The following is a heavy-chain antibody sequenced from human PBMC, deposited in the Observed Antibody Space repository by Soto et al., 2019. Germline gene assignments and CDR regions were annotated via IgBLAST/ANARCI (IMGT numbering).Heavy chain of an antibody. D-gene: IGHD3-10*01. CDR1: GFTFSDYY. V-gene: IGHV3-11*01. CDR2: ISSSGSTI. Sequence: GGSLRLSCAASGFTFSDYYMSWIRQAPGKGLEWVSYISSSGSTIYYADSVKGRFTISRDNAKNSLYLQMNSLRAEDTAVYYCARRKHLVLYYYYGMDVWGQGTTVTVSS. CDR3: ARRKHLVLYYYYGMDV. J-gene: IGHJ6*02.